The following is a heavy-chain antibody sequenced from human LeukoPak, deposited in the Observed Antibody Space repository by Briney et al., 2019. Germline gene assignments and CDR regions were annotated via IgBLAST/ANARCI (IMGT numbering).Heavy chain of an antibody. D-gene: IGHD3-9*01. Sequence: PGGSLRLSCAASGFTVSSNYMSWVRQAPGKGLEWVSSISSRSSHIYYADSVKGRFTISRDNAKNSMYLQMNSLKAEDTAVYYCARDPVDWLLYGVGDYWGQGTLVTVSS. CDR2: ISSRSSHI. CDR1: GFTVSSNY. J-gene: IGHJ1*01. V-gene: IGHV3-21*01. CDR3: ARDPVDWLLYGVGDY.